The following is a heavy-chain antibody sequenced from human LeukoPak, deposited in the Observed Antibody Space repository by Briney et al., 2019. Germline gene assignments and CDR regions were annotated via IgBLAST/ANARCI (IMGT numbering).Heavy chain of an antibody. CDR1: GFIVSSDY. Sequence: TGGSLRLSCAASGFIVSSDYMSWVRQAPGKGLEWVAVISYDGSNKYYADSVKGPFTISRDNAKNALYLQMNSLRAEDTAVYYCARRYFEHWGQGTLVTVSS. CDR2: ISYDGSNK. CDR3: ARRYFEH. J-gene: IGHJ4*02. V-gene: IGHV3-30-3*01.